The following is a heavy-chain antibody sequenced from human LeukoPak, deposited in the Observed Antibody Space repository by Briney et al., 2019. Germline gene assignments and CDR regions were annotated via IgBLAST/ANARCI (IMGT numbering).Heavy chain of an antibody. J-gene: IGHJ4*02. D-gene: IGHD6-6*01. V-gene: IGHV4-61*08. CDR3: ARIERSSYSLGFDY. Sequence: SQTLSLTCTVSGGSFSSRGYWSWIRQPPGKGLEWIGYIYYSGSTNYSPSLKSRVTISVDTSKNQFSLKLSSVTAADTAVYYCARIERSSYSLGFDYWGQGTLVTVSS. CDR2: IYYSGST. CDR1: GGSFSSRGY.